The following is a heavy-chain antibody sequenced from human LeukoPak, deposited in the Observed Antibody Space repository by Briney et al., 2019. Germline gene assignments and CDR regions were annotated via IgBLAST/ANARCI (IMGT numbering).Heavy chain of an antibody. D-gene: IGHD4-23*01. CDR3: TRSDGGFDY. Sequence: GSLRLSCAASGFTFSGSAMHWVRHASGKGLECVGRIRSKANSYATAYAASVKGRFTISRDDSKNTAYLQMNSLRTEDTAVYYCTRSDGGFDYWGQGTLVTVSS. CDR2: IRSKANSYAT. CDR1: GFTFSGSA. J-gene: IGHJ4*02. V-gene: IGHV3-73*01.